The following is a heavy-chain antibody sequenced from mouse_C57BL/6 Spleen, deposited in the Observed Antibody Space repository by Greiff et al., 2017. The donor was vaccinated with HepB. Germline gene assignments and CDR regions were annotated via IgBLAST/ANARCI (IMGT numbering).Heavy chain of an antibody. V-gene: IGHV1-52*01. D-gene: IGHD3-2*02. J-gene: IGHJ3*01. CDR1: GYTFTSYW. CDR2: IDPSDSET. Sequence: QVQLQQSGAELVRPGSSVKLSCKASGYTFTSYWMHWVKQRPIQGLEWIGNIDPSDSETHYNQKFKDKATLTVDKSSSTAYMQLSSLTSEDSAVYYGARSSGYRFAYWGQGTLVTVSA. CDR3: ARSSGYRFAY.